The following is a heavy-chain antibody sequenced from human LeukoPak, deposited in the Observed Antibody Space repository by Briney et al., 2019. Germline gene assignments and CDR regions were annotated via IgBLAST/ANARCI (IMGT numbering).Heavy chain of an antibody. CDR1: GFTFCSSS. Sequence: GGSLRLSCAASGFTFCSSSMNWVRQAPGKGLEWVSYISSSSSTIHYAESVKGRFTISRDNAKNSLYLQMNSLRDEDTAVYYCAREMAHYFDNSGYSFWGQGTLVTVSS. D-gene: IGHD3-22*01. J-gene: IGHJ4*02. V-gene: IGHV3-48*02. CDR2: ISSSSSTI. CDR3: AREMAHYFDNSGYSF.